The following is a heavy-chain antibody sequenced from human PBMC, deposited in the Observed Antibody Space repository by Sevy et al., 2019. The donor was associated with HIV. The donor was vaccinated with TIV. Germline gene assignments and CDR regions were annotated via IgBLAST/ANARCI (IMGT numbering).Heavy chain of an antibody. CDR1: GYTFTSYD. Sequence: ASVKVSCKASGYTFTSYDINWVRQATGQGLEWMGWMNPNSGNTGYAQKFQGRVTMTRNTSISTAYTELSSLRSEDTAVYYCAREKIVGATNWFDPWGQGTLVTVSS. V-gene: IGHV1-8*01. J-gene: IGHJ5*02. CDR3: AREKIVGATNWFDP. CDR2: MNPNSGNT. D-gene: IGHD1-26*01.